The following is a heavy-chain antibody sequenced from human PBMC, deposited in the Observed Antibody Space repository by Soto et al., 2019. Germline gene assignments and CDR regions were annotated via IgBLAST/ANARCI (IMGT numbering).Heavy chain of an antibody. CDR1: GSSFTSYW. CDR3: ARLGPRGSGYDHDGY. J-gene: IGHJ4*02. D-gene: IGHD5-12*01. Sequence: ESLKISCKGSGSSFTSYWIGWVRQMPGQGLEWMGIIYPGDSDTRYSPSFQGQVTISADKSISTAYLQWSSLKASDTAMYYCARLGPRGSGYDHDGYWGQGTLVTVSS. V-gene: IGHV5-51*01. CDR2: IYPGDSDT.